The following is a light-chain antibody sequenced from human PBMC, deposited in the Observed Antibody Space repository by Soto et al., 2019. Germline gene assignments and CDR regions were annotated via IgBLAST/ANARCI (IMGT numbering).Light chain of an antibody. V-gene: IGKV1-5*03. CDR2: KAS. CDR3: QKYNTYSRT. Sequence: DMQMTQSPSTLSASVGDRVTISCRASQSISSWLAWYQQKPGKAPNLLIYKASTLQSGVPSRFSGSGSGTEFTLTISSLQPDDFATYYCQKYNTYSRTFGQGTKVEIE. CDR1: QSISSW. J-gene: IGKJ1*01.